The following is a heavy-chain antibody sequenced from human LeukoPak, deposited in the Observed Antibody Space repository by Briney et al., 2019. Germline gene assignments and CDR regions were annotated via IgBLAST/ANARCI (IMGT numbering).Heavy chain of an antibody. CDR3: VRGVGATPFDY. Sequence: GGSLRLSCVASGFTFHDYAMSWVRQAPGKGLEWVFGINWNGGRTDYADSVQGRFRISRDNAKNSLYLVINSLRTEDTALYYCVRGVGATPFDYWGQGTLVTVSS. D-gene: IGHD1-26*01. CDR2: INWNGGRT. V-gene: IGHV3-20*04. CDR1: GFTFHDYA. J-gene: IGHJ4*02.